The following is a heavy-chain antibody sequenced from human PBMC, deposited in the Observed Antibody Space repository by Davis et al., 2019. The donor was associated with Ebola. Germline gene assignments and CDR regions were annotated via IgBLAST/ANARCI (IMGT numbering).Heavy chain of an antibody. V-gene: IGHV3-53*01. CDR1: GFTVSSNH. J-gene: IGHJ6*02. CDR2: IYSGGDT. CDR3: ARDNFPEDGMDV. Sequence: GGSLRLSCAASGFTVSSNHMSWVRQAPGKGLEWVSVIYSGGDTYYTDSVKGRFTISRDNSKNTLYLQLSSLTPEDSAVYYCARDNFPEDGMDVWGQGTTVTVSS.